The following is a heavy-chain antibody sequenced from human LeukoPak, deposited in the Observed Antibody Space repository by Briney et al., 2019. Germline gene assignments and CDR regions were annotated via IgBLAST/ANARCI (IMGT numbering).Heavy chain of an antibody. CDR3: ARGPDIVVVPAAISDYYYYGMDV. D-gene: IGHD2-2*02. CDR1: GFTFSDYY. Sequence: PGGSLRLSCAASGFTFSDYYMSWIRQAPGKGLEWVSYISSSGSTIYYADSVKGRFTISRDNAKNSLYLQMNSLRAEDTAVYYCARGPDIVVVPAAISDYYYYGMDVWGQGTTVTVSS. V-gene: IGHV3-11*01. J-gene: IGHJ6*02. CDR2: ISSSGSTI.